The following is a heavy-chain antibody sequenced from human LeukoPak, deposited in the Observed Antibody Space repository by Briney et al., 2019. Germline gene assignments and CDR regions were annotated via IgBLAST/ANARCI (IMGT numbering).Heavy chain of an antibody. CDR3: ARYIVGATTPDAFDI. Sequence: PSETLSLTCAVYGGSFSGYYWSWIRQPPGKGLEWIGEINHSGSTNYNPSLKSRVTISVDTSKNQFSLKLSSVTAADTAVYYCARYIVGATTPDAFDIRGQGTMVTVSS. CDR1: GGSFSGYY. CDR2: INHSGST. D-gene: IGHD1-26*01. J-gene: IGHJ3*02. V-gene: IGHV4-34*01.